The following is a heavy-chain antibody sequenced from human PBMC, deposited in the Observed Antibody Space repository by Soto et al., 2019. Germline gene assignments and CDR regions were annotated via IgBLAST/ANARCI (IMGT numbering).Heavy chain of an antibody. D-gene: IGHD2-2*01. Sequence: SDTLSLTCTFPGVSINSSTYYWGWIRQPPGPGLEWIGTIYYSRSTYFNTSLKSRVTISVDTSKNQFSMKLSAGTAAHTAVNNFARSLGFCISTSCYPDAFYIWGQGTMVS. J-gene: IGHJ3*02. CDR3: ARSLGFCISTSCYPDAFYI. V-gene: IGHV4-39*01. CDR2: IYYSRST. CDR1: GVSINSSTYY.